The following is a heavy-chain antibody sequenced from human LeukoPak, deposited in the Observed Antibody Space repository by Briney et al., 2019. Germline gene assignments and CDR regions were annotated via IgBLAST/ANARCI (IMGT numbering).Heavy chain of an antibody. J-gene: IGHJ4*02. Sequence: GGSLRLSCTASGFTFSDYWMTWVRQAPGKGPEWVANIKQDGSQRYYVASVRGRFTISRDNAKNSLFLQMNGLRAADTAVYYCARRGGSSSRRSPIDYWGQGTLVTVSS. CDR3: ARRGGSSSRRSPIDY. CDR1: GFTFSDYW. D-gene: IGHD6-6*01. CDR2: IKQDGSQR. V-gene: IGHV3-7*01.